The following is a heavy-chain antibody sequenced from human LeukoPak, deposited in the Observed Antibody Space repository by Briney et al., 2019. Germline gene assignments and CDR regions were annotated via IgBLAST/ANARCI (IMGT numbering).Heavy chain of an antibody. CDR2: ISYDGSNK. Sequence: PGGSLRLSCAASGFTFSSYAMHWVRQAPGKGLEWVAVISYDGSNKYYADSVKGRFTISRDNSKTTLYLQMNSLRAEDTAVYYCARARGYSYGFGGYWGQGTLVTVSS. CDR1: GFTFSSYA. D-gene: IGHD5-18*01. V-gene: IGHV3-30-3*01. CDR3: ARARGYSYGFGGY. J-gene: IGHJ4*02.